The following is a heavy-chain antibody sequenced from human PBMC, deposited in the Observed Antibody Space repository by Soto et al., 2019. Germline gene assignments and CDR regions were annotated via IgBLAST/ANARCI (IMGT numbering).Heavy chain of an antibody. Sequence: GESLKISCKGSGYRVTNYWIGWVRQMPGKGLEWMGIIYPGDSDTRYSPSFQGQVTISADKSIGTAYVQWNSLKASDTAMYYCARPRSSSRNYYGMDVWGQGTTVTVSS. J-gene: IGHJ6*02. CDR1: GYRVTNYW. D-gene: IGHD6-13*01. V-gene: IGHV5-51*01. CDR2: IYPGDSDT. CDR3: ARPRSSSRNYYGMDV.